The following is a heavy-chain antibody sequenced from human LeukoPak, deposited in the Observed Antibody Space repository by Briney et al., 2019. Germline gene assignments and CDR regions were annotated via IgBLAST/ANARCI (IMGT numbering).Heavy chain of an antibody. Sequence: SETLSLTCTVSGGSISSYYWSWIRQPPGKGLEWIGSIYYSGSTYYNPSLKSRVTISVDTSKNQFSLRLSSVTAADTAVYYCARGGLDVDTAMVNVPWGQGTLVTVSS. V-gene: IGHV4-39*07. CDR2: IYYSGST. D-gene: IGHD5-18*01. J-gene: IGHJ5*02. CDR1: GGSISSYY. CDR3: ARGGLDVDTAMVNVP.